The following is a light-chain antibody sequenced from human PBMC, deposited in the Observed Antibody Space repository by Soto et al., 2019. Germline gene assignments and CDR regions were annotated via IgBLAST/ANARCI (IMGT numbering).Light chain of an antibody. Sequence: QSVLTQLASVSVSPGQSITISCTGTSSDVGSYNLVSWYQQHPGKAPKLMIYEDSKRPSGVSNRFSGSKSGNTASLTISGLQTEDEADYYCCSYADSSTYVFGTGTKVTVL. V-gene: IGLV2-23*01. CDR1: SSDVGSYNL. CDR2: EDS. J-gene: IGLJ1*01. CDR3: CSYADSSTYV.